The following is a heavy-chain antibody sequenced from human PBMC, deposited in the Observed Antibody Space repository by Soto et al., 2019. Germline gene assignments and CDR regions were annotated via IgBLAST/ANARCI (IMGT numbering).Heavy chain of an antibody. CDR3: ARDLTTATRGAFDI. CDR2: IYHTGNT. Sequence: SETLSLTCAVSGGSISSSNWWNWVRQPPGKGLEWIEEIYHTGNTNYNPSLKSRVTISVDKSNNQFSLKLSSVTAADTAVYYCARDLTTATRGAFDIWGQGTMVTVSS. D-gene: IGHD3-10*01. J-gene: IGHJ3*02. V-gene: IGHV4-4*02. CDR1: GGSISSSNW.